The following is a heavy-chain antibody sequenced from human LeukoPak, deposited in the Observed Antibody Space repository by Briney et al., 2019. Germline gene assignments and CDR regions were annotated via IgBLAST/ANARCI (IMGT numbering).Heavy chain of an antibody. CDR1: GFTFGDYA. V-gene: IGHV3-49*04. CDR2: IRSKAYGGTT. CDR3: TRDRKGMVRGVLIEN. Sequence: GRSLRLSCTASGFTFGDYAMSWVRQAPGKGLEWGGFIRSKAYGGTTEYAASVKGRFTISRDDSKSIAYLQMNSLKTEDTAVYYCTRDRKGMVRGVLIENWGQGTLVTVSS. D-gene: IGHD3-10*01. J-gene: IGHJ4*02.